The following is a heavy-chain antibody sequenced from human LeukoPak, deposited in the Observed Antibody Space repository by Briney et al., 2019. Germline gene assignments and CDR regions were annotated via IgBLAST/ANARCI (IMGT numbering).Heavy chain of an antibody. CDR1: GFTVISNY. CDR3: AKLRRGRTVNTPPDY. CDR2: IYRGGNT. V-gene: IGHV3-53*01. J-gene: IGHJ4*02. D-gene: IGHD4-17*01. Sequence: GVSLRPSCAASGFTVISNYMSWVRQAPGRGLEGVSVIYRGGNTYYADSVEGRFTISSDNAKDSLYLQMNSLRAEDTAFYYCAKLRRGRTVNTPPDYWGQGTLVTVSS.